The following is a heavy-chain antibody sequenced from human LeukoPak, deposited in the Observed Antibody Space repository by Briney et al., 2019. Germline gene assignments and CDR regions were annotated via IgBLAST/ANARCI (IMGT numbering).Heavy chain of an antibody. CDR1: GGSFSDYY. CDR3: AGGATPGVF. J-gene: IGHJ4*02. V-gene: IGHV4-34*01. CDR2: INQSGTT. Sequence: PSETLSLTCAVYGGSFSDYYWNWIRQLPGKGLEWIGEINQSGTTNYNPSLKSRLTISLDTSKNHLFLKLTSATAADTALYYCAGGATPGVFWGQGILVTVSA. D-gene: IGHD3-10*01.